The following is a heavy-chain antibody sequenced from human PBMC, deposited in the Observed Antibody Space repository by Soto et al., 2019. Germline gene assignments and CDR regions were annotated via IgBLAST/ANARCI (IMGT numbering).Heavy chain of an antibody. J-gene: IGHJ5*02. D-gene: IGHD3-22*01. CDR3: ARIPCGNYYTENFFDP. CDR2: IDWDDNT. CDR1: GFSLTTNGMC. Sequence: SGPTLVNPTQTLTLTCTFSGFSLTTNGMCLSWIRQPPGKALEWLALIDWDDNTYYSTSLNNRLTLSRDTSKNQVVLLVRHMGPVDTATYYCARIPCGNYYTENFFDPWGQGIPVTVSS. V-gene: IGHV2-70*01.